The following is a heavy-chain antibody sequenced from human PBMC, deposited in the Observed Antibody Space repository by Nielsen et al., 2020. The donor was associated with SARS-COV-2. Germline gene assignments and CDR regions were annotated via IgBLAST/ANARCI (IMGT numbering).Heavy chain of an antibody. CDR2: TYYRSKWYN. J-gene: IGHJ4*02. D-gene: IGHD6-13*01. CDR1: GDSVSSSSVA. CDR3: ARVRYSSSWYHIDY. V-gene: IGHV6-1*01. Sequence: SQTLSLTCVISGDSVSSSSVAWNWIRQSPSRGLEWLGRTYYRSKWYNDYAVSVKSRITINPDTSKNQFSLQLNSVTPEDTAVYYCARVRYSSSWYHIDYWGQGTLVTVSS.